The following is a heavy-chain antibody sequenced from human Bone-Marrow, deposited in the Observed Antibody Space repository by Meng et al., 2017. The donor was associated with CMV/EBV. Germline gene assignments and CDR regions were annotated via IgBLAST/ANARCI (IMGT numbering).Heavy chain of an antibody. CDR2: ISWNSGSI. CDR3: ARSDPVSYSGYDLDGAFDI. Sequence: SLKISCAASGFTFDDYAMHWVRQAPGKGLEWVSGISWNSGSIGYADSVKGRFTISRDNSKNTLYLQMNGLRAEDTAVYYCARSDPVSYSGYDLDGAFDIWGQGTMVTVSS. V-gene: IGHV3-9*01. CDR1: GFTFDDYA. J-gene: IGHJ3*02. D-gene: IGHD5-12*01.